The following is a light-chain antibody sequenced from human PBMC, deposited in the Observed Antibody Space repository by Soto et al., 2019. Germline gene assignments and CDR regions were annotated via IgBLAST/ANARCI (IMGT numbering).Light chain of an antibody. CDR1: SGSVSTSYY. Sequence: QAVVTQEPSFSVSPGRTVTLTCGWSSGSVSTSYYPSWYQQTPGQAPRTLIYSTNTRSSGVPDRFSGSILGNKAALTITGAQADDEADYYCALYMGSGIWVFGGGTQLTVL. J-gene: IGLJ3*02. CDR3: ALYMGSGIWV. V-gene: IGLV8-61*01. CDR2: STN.